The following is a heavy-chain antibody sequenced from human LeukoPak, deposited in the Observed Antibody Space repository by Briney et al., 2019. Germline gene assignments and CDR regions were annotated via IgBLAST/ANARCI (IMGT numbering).Heavy chain of an antibody. D-gene: IGHD6-13*01. CDR3: TRDSRIAAVYYFEY. J-gene: IGHJ4*02. CDR1: GFAFGDYA. Sequence: PGGSLRLSCTASGFAFGDYAMSWFRQAPGKGLEWVGFIRSKAYDESTQYAASVKGRFSISRDDSKSIAYLQMNSLKTEDSAVYYCTRDSRIAAVYYFEYWGQGTLVTVSS. CDR2: IRSKAYDEST. V-gene: IGHV3-49*03.